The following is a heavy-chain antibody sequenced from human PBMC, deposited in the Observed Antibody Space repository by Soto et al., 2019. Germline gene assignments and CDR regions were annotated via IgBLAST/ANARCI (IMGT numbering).Heavy chain of an antibody. D-gene: IGHD3-10*01. J-gene: IGHJ6*02. CDR2: IYPGDSDT. CDR3: ARGPPYGSGSCARPYYYYGMDV. CDR1: GYSFTSYW. V-gene: IGHV5-51*01. Sequence: GESLKISCKGSGYSFTSYWIGWVRQMPGKGLEWMGIIYPGDSDTRYSPSFQGQVTISADKSISTAYLQWSSLKASDTAMYYCARGPPYGSGSCARPYYYYGMDVWGQGTTVTVSS.